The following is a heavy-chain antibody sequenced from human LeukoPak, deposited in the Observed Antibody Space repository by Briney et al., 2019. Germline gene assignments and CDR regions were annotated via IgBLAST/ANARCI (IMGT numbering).Heavy chain of an antibody. CDR1: GFTFSSYG. J-gene: IGHJ4*02. Sequence: PVGSLRLSCAASGFTFSSYGMHWVRQAPGKGLEWVAVISYDGSNKYYADSVKGRFTISRDNSKNTLYLQMNSLRAEDTAVYYCAKNRNYYDSSGYYNYFDYWGQGTLVTVSS. CDR2: ISYDGSNK. D-gene: IGHD3-22*01. CDR3: AKNRNYYDSSGYYNYFDY. V-gene: IGHV3-30*18.